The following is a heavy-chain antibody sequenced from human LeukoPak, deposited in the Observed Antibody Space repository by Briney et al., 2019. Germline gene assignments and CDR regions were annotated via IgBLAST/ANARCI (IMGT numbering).Heavy chain of an antibody. CDR3: ARDRSGSRWRWFDP. D-gene: IGHD6-13*01. J-gene: IGHJ5*02. Sequence: GASVKVSCKASGYTFTNYYIHWVRQAPGQGIEWMGISNPTGGSASYAQKFQGRVSMTSDTSTSTLYLELSSLRSEDTAVYYCARDRSGSRWRWFDPWGQGTLVTVSS. CDR1: GYTFTNYY. V-gene: IGHV1-46*01. CDR2: SNPTGGSA.